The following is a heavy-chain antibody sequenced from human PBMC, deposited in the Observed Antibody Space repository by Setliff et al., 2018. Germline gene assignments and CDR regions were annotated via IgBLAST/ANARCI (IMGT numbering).Heavy chain of an antibody. CDR2: ITPIFETA. Sequence: GASVKVSCKASGGTLSGYAFSWVRQAPGQGLEWVGGITPIFETAHYAQKFQDRVTITADKSTSTVFMELNSLISEDTAVYFCARDSVTLGQLERRGGFRYYDMDVWGQGTTVTVS. V-gene: IGHV1-69*06. CDR1: GGTLSGYA. D-gene: IGHD1-1*01. J-gene: IGHJ6*02. CDR3: ARDSVTLGQLERRGGFRYYDMDV.